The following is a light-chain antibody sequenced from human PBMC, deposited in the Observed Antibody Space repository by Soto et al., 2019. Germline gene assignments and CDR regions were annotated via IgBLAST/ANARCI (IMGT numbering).Light chain of an antibody. CDR1: QDIRND. V-gene: IGKV1-17*01. CDR2: GAS. Sequence: EIQMSQSPSSLSASVGDSVTITCRASQDIRNDLGWFQQKPGKAPKLLIYGASSGHRGVPARFSGSGSGTDFTLTISSLQPEDFATYYCQQYHSYSRTFGQGTKVDIK. J-gene: IGKJ1*01. CDR3: QQYHSYSRT.